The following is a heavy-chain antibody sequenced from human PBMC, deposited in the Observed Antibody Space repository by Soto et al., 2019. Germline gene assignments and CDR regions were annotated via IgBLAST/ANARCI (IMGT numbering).Heavy chain of an antibody. D-gene: IGHD4-4*01. CDR3: ATFYYSKGRSAADY. CDR1: GGTFSSYA. Sequence: QVQLVQSGAEVKTPGSSVKVSCKASGGTFSSYAISWVRQAPGQGLEWMGGIIPIFGTANYAQKFQGRVTITGAESTSTASMELSSLRSEDTAVYYCATFYYSKGRSAADYWGQGTLVTVSS. J-gene: IGHJ4*02. V-gene: IGHV1-69*01. CDR2: IIPIFGTA.